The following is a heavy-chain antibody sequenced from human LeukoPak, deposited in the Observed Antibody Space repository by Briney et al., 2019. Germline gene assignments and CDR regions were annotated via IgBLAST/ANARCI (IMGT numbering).Heavy chain of an antibody. Sequence: MPSQTLSLTCTVSGGSISSGSYYWSWIRQPAGKGREWIGRIYTSGSTNYNPSLKSRVTISVDTSKNQFSLKLSSVTAADTAVYYCARDLGYYDFAAGYYMDVWGKGTTVTVSS. J-gene: IGHJ6*03. CDR3: ARDLGYYDFAAGYYMDV. CDR1: GGSISSGSYY. CDR2: IYTSGST. V-gene: IGHV4-61*02. D-gene: IGHD3-3*01.